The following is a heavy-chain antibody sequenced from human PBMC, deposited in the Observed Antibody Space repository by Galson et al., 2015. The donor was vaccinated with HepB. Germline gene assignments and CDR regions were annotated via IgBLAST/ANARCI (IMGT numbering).Heavy chain of an antibody. Sequence: SVKVSCKASRYTLTNYAMNWVRQAPGQGLEWMGWINTNTGNPTYAQGFTGRFVFSLDTSVSTAYLQINSLKAEDTAVYYCARHQGAFDIWGQGTMVTVSS. CDR3: ARHQGAFDI. CDR2: INTNTGNP. V-gene: IGHV7-4-1*02. J-gene: IGHJ3*02. CDR1: RYTLTNYA.